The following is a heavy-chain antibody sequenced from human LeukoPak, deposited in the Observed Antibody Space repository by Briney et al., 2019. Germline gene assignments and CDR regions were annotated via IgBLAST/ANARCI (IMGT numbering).Heavy chain of an antibody. CDR1: GYTFTSYN. Sequence: ASVKVSCKASGYTFTSYNMHWVRQAPGQGLEWMGIINPSGGSTSYAQKFQGRVTMTRDMSTSTVYMELSSLRSEDTAVYYCARGTGYCSSTSCYIPYRGHWFDPWGQGTLVTVSS. CDR2: INPSGGST. CDR3: ARGTGYCSSTSCYIPYRGHWFDP. V-gene: IGHV1-46*01. J-gene: IGHJ5*02. D-gene: IGHD2-2*02.